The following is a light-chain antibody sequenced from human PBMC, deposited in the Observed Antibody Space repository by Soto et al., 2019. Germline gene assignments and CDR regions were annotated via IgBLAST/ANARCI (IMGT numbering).Light chain of an antibody. CDR2: EVS. V-gene: IGLV2-23*02. J-gene: IGLJ3*02. CDR3: CSYAGSSTVV. Sequence: QAVVTQPASVSGSPGQSITISCTGTSSDVGNYNLVSWYQQHPGKAPKLMIYEVSKRPSGVSSRFSGSKSGNTASLTISGLQAEDESDYYCCSYAGSSTVVFGGGTKVTVL. CDR1: SSDVGNYNL.